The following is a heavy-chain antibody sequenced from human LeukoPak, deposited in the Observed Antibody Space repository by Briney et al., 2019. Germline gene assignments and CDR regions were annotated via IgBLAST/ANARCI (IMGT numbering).Heavy chain of an antibody. D-gene: IGHD6-19*01. Sequence: GGSPRLSCAASGFTFSSYGMHWVRQAPGKGLEWVAVISYDGSNKYYADSVKGRFTISKDNSKNTLYLQMNSLRAEDTAVYYCAKDRWLGSPGIAVAGFDYWGQGTLVTVSS. V-gene: IGHV3-30*18. CDR3: AKDRWLGSPGIAVAGFDY. CDR2: ISYDGSNK. CDR1: GFTFSSYG. J-gene: IGHJ4*02.